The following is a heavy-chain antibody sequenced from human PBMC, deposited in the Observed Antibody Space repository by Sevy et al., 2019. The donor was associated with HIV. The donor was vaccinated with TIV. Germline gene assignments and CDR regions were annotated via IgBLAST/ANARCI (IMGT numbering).Heavy chain of an antibody. CDR1: GFAFSTHA. D-gene: IGHD2-2*01. CDR3: ARDGGNSVKWYPLY. J-gene: IGHJ4*01. V-gene: IGHV3-30-3*01. CDR2: ISYEGTET. Sequence: GGSLRLSCAVSGFAFSTHAMHWVRQAPGKGLEWVAVISYEGTETFYAASVEGRFTISRDNSKNMLSLQINSLRPEDTAVYYCARDGGNSVKWYPLYWGHGTLVTVSS.